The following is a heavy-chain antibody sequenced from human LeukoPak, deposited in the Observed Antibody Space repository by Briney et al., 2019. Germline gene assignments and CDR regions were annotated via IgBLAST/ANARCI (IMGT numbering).Heavy chain of an antibody. J-gene: IGHJ4*02. CDR1: GYTFTSYA. Sequence: ASVMVSCKASGYTFTSYAMHWVRQAPGQRLEWMGWINAGNGNTKYSQKFQGRVTITRDTSASTAYMELSSLRSEDTAVYYCARVGRLWFGDYWGQGTLVTVSS. CDR3: ARVGRLWFGDY. D-gene: IGHD3-10*01. V-gene: IGHV1-3*01. CDR2: INAGNGNT.